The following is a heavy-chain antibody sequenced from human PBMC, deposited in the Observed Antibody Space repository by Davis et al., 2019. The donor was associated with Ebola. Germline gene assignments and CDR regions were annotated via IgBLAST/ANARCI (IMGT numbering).Heavy chain of an antibody. Sequence: GESLKISCAASGFTFSSYWMHWVRQAPGKGLVWVSRINSDGSSTSYADSVKGRFTISRDNAKNTLYLQMNSLRAEDTAVYYCAKINSGYYLYYFDYWGQGTLVTVSS. D-gene: IGHD3-22*01. V-gene: IGHV3-74*01. CDR2: INSDGSST. CDR3: AKINSGYYLYYFDY. J-gene: IGHJ4*02. CDR1: GFTFSSYW.